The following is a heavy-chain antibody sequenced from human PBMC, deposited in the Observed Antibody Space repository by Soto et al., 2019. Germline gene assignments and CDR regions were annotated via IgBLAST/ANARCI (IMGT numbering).Heavy chain of an antibody. J-gene: IGHJ6*02. Sequence: QVQLVQSGAEVKKPGSSVKVSCKASGGTFSSYAISWVRQAPGQGLEWMGGIIPIFGTANYAQKFQGRVTITADESTSTAYMELSSLRSEDTAVYYCARYRPSIASGGYYGMDVWGQGTTVTVSS. D-gene: IGHD6-6*01. CDR2: IIPIFGTA. V-gene: IGHV1-69*01. CDR1: GGTFSSYA. CDR3: ARYRPSIASGGYYGMDV.